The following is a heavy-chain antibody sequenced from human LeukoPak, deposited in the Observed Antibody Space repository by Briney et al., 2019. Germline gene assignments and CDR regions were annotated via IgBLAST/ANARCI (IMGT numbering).Heavy chain of an antibody. D-gene: IGHD1-26*01. J-gene: IGHJ4*02. CDR1: SGSFSGYY. CDR2: INHSGST. V-gene: IGHV4-34*01. CDR3: ARTRGSYSDY. Sequence: SETLSLTCAVYSGSFSGYYWSWIRQPPGKGLEWIGEINHSGSTNYNPSLKSRVTISVDTSKNQFSLKLSSVTAADTAVYYCARTRGSYSDYWGQGTLVTVSS.